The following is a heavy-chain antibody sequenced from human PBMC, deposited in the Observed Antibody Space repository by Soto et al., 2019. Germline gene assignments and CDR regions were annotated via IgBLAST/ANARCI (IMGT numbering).Heavy chain of an antibody. J-gene: IGHJ6*02. D-gene: IGHD3-10*01. Sequence: QVQLVQSGAEVKKPGASVKVSCKASGYTFTGYYMHWVRQAPGQGREWMGWINPNSGGTNYAQKFQGWVTMTRDTSISTAYMELSRLRSDDTVVDYCARSMVRGVIISSSDGMDVWGQGTTVTVSS. CDR1: GYTFTGYY. CDR2: INPNSGGT. CDR3: ARSMVRGVIISSSDGMDV. V-gene: IGHV1-2*04.